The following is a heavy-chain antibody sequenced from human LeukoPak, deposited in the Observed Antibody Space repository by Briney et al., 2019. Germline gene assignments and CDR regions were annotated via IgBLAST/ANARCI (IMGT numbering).Heavy chain of an antibody. Sequence: ASVKVSCKASGYTFTTYDINWVRQATGQGLEWMGWMNPNSGNTGYAQKLQGRVTITRNTSISTAYMELSSLRSEDTAVYYCARWYCSSTSCQFDYWGQGTLVTVSS. V-gene: IGHV1-8*03. J-gene: IGHJ4*02. CDR2: MNPNSGNT. CDR3: ARWYCSSTSCQFDY. D-gene: IGHD2-2*01. CDR1: GYTFTTYD.